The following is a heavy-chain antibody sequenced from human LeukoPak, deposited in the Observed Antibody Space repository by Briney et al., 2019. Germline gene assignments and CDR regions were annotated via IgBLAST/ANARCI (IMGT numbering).Heavy chain of an antibody. CDR1: GGTFSSYA. V-gene: IGHV1-69*01. D-gene: IGHD5-12*01. CDR3: ARDPDQSGYGLFDY. J-gene: IGHJ4*02. Sequence: SVKVSCKASGGTFSSYAISWARQAPGQGLEWMGGIIPIFGTANYAQKFQGRVTITADESTSTAYMELSSLRSEDTAVYYCARDPDQSGYGLFDYWGQGTLVTVSS. CDR2: IIPIFGTA.